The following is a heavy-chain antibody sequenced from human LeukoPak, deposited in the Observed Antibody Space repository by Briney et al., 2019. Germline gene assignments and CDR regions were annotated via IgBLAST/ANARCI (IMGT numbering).Heavy chain of an antibody. CDR3: AINWNDGGWNAFDI. D-gene: IGHD1-20*01. V-gene: IGHV3-23*01. CDR1: GFTFSSYA. CDR2: ISGSGGST. J-gene: IGHJ3*02. Sequence: GGSLRLSCAASGFTFSSYAMSWVRQAPGKGQEWVSAISGSGGSTYYADSVKGRFTISRDNAKNSLYLQMNSLRAEDTALYYCAINWNDGGWNAFDIWGQGTMVTVSS.